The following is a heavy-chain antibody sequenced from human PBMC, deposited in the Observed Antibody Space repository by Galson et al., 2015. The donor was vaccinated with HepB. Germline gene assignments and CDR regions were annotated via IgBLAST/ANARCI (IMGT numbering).Heavy chain of an antibody. CDR3: AKIPLQLWTHRGY. Sequence: SLRLSCAASGFTFSSYAMSWVRQAPGKGLEWVSAISGSGGSTYYADSVKGRFTISRDNSKNTLYLQMNSLRAEDTAVYYCAKIPLQLWTHRGYWGQGTLVTVSS. J-gene: IGHJ4*02. CDR2: ISGSGGST. V-gene: IGHV3-23*01. CDR1: GFTFSSYA. D-gene: IGHD5-18*01.